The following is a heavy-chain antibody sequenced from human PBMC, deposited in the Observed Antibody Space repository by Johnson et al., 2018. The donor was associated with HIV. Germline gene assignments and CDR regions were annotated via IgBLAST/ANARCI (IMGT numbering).Heavy chain of an antibody. V-gene: IGHV3-13*01. Sequence: VQLVESGGGVVQPGRSLRLSCAASGFTFTNYAMYWVRQATGKGLEWVSAIGTAGDTYYPGSVKGRFTISRENAKNSLYLQMNSLRPEDTAVYYCVRGGQWGATDAFDVWGQGTMVT. CDR3: VRGGQWGATDAFDV. J-gene: IGHJ3*01. CDR1: GFTFTNYA. D-gene: IGHD6-19*01. CDR2: IGTAGDT.